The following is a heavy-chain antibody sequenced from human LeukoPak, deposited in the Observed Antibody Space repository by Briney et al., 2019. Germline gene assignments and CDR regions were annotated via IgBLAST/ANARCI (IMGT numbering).Heavy chain of an antibody. CDR1: GLTLSNAW. CDR3: AKARKGVWGSYPFDY. V-gene: IGHV3-23*01. CDR2: ISGSGGST. D-gene: IGHD3-16*02. J-gene: IGHJ4*02. Sequence: PGGSLRLSCAASGLTLSNAWMSWVRQAPGKGLEWVSAISGSGGSTYYADSVKGRFTISRDNSKNTLYLQMNSLRAEDTAVYYCAKARKGVWGSYPFDYWGQGTLGTVSS.